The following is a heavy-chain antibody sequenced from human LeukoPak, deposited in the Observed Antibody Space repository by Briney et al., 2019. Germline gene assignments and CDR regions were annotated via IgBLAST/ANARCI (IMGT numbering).Heavy chain of an antibody. CDR3: ARVGRGSDFDY. D-gene: IGHD1-26*01. CDR2: IYYSGST. Sequence: SETLSLTCTVSGGSISSYYWSWIRQPPGKGLEWIGYIYYSGSTNYNPSLKSRVTISVDTSKNRFSLKLSSVTAADTAVYYCARVGRGSDFDYWGQGTLVTVSS. CDR1: GGSISSYY. J-gene: IGHJ4*02. V-gene: IGHV4-59*01.